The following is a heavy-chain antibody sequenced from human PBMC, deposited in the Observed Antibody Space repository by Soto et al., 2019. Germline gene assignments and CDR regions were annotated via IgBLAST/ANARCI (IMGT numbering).Heavy chain of an antibody. CDR2: INPSGGST. CDR1: GYTFTSYY. V-gene: IGHV1-46*01. J-gene: IGHJ4*02. D-gene: IGHD1-26*01. CDR3: AREVGATGIDY. Sequence: ASGKVSCKASGYTFTSYYMHWVRQAPGQGLEWMGIINPSGGSTSYAQKLQGRVTMTRDTSTSTVYMELSSLRSEGSAVDYCAREVGATGIDYWRQGTLVTVSS.